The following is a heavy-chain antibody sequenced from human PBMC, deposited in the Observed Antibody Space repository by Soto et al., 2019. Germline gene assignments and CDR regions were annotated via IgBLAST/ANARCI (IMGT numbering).Heavy chain of an antibody. D-gene: IGHD3-10*01. J-gene: IGHJ4*02. Sequence: EVQLVESGGGLVQPGGSLRLSCAASGFTFSSYSMNWVRQAPGKGLEWVSYISSSSSSIYYADSVKGRFTISRDNAKNSLYLEMNRLRAEDTPVYYCARDPITLVRGVIPQKFDYWGQGALVAVS. CDR2: ISSSSSSI. CDR1: GFTFSSYS. CDR3: ARDPITLVRGVIPQKFDY. V-gene: IGHV3-48*01.